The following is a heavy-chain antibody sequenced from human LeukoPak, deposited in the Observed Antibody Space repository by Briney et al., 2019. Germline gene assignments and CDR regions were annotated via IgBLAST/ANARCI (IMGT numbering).Heavy chain of an antibody. CDR3: ARDPPGLRKRGFDP. J-gene: IGHJ5*02. D-gene: IGHD5-12*01. V-gene: IGHV3-11*01. CDR2: ISSSGSTI. CDR1: GFTFSDYY. Sequence: PGGSLRLSCAASGFTFSDYYMSWIRQAPGKGLEWVSYISSSGSTIYYADSVKGRFTISRDNAKNSLYLQMDSLRAEDTAVYYCARDPPGLRKRGFDPWGQGTLVTVSS.